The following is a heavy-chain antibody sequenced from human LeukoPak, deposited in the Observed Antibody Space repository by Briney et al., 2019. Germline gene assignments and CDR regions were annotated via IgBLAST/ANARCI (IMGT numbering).Heavy chain of an antibody. CDR2: INPNSGGT. Sequence: ASVKVSCKASGYTFTGYYMHWVRQAPGQGLEWMGWINPNSGGTNYAQKFQGRATMTRDTSTNTAYMELSWLRSDDTAAYYCARSAYNYGYVYFDHWGQGTLVIVSS. CDR1: GYTFTGYY. V-gene: IGHV1-2*02. D-gene: IGHD5-18*01. CDR3: ARSAYNYGYVYFDH. J-gene: IGHJ4*02.